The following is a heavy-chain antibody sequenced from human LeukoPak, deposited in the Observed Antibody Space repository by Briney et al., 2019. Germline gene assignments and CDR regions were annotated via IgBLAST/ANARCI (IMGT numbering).Heavy chain of an antibody. V-gene: IGHV1-69*05. Sequence: ASVKISCKACGGTFSSYAISWVRQAPGQGLEWMGGIIPIFGIANYAQKFQGRVTITTDESTSTAYMELSSLRSEDTAVYYCARSLPKKGMDVWGKGTTVTVSS. CDR2: IIPIFGIA. J-gene: IGHJ6*03. CDR1: GGTFSSYA. CDR3: ARSLPKKGMDV.